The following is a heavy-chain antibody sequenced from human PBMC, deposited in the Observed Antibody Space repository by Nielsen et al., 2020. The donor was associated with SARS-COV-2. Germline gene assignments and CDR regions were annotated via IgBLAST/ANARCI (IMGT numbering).Heavy chain of an antibody. J-gene: IGHJ6*03. CDR2: IDAGHDHT. Sequence: WVRQAPGQRLEWLGWIDAGHDHTKYSEKFQGRVTIASDTSASTAYMELSSLKSEDTAVYYCAREDGIAAAGIIYYYMDVWGKGTTVTVSS. V-gene: IGHV1-3*01. CDR3: AREDGIAAAGIIYYYMDV. D-gene: IGHD6-13*01.